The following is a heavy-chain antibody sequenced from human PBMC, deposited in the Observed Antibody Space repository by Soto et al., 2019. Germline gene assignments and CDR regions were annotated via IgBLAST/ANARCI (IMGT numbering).Heavy chain of an antibody. J-gene: IGHJ3*02. CDR2: ISYDGSNK. Sequence: VGSLRLSCAASGFTFSSYGMHWVRQAPGKGLEWVAVISYDGSNKYYADSVKGRFTISRDNSKNTLYLQMNSLRAEDTAVYYCAKDHDMIGPNAFDIWGQGTMVTVSS. CDR3: AKDHDMIGPNAFDI. V-gene: IGHV3-30*18. D-gene: IGHD3-22*01. CDR1: GFTFSSYG.